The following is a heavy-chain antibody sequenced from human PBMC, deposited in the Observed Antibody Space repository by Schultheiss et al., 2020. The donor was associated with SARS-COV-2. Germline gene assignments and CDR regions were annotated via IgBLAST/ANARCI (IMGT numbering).Heavy chain of an antibody. D-gene: IGHD3-22*01. Sequence: GGSLRLSCAASGFTFSSYGMHWVRQAPGKGLEWVAVISYDGSNKYYADSVKGRFTISRDNSKNMLYLQMNSLRAEDTAVYYCARDYYYDSSGYILDYWGQGTLVTVSS. V-gene: IGHV3-30*06. CDR2: ISYDGSNK. J-gene: IGHJ4*02. CDR1: GFTFSSYG. CDR3: ARDYYYDSSGYILDY.